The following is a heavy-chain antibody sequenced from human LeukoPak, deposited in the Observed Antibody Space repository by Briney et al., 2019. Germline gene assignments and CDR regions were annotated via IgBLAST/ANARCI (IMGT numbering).Heavy chain of an antibody. V-gene: IGHV6-1*01. CDR1: GDSVSSNSAA. CDR2: TYYRSKWYN. Sequence: QTLALTCTISGDSVSSNSAAWNWIRQSPSRGLEWLGRTYYRSKWYNDYAVSVKSRITITPDTSKNQLSLQLNSVTPEDTAVYYCARATALVDNYAMDVWGQGTTVTVSS. J-gene: IGHJ6*02. CDR3: ARATALVDNYAMDV. D-gene: IGHD5-12*01.